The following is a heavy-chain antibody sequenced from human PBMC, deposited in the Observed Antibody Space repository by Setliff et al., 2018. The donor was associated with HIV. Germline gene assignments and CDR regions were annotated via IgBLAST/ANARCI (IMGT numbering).Heavy chain of an antibody. CDR3: ARHRQWHLLPDH. D-gene: IGHD6-19*01. CDR1: GGPISTGHN. V-gene: IGHV4-39*01. CDR2: IHEKGHT. Sequence: SETLSLTCTVSGGPISTGHNWGWFRQPPGKGLEWIAGIHEKGHTYYNPSLKSRVTILMDTSNKQFSVRLRSVTAADAATYYCARHRQWHLLPDHWGQGVWVTVSS. J-gene: IGHJ4*02.